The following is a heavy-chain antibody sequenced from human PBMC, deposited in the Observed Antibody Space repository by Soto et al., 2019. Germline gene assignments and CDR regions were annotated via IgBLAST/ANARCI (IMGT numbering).Heavy chain of an antibody. J-gene: IGHJ4*02. D-gene: IGHD6-13*01. Sequence: PGESLKISCKGSGYSFTSYWISWVRQMPGKGLEWMGRIDPSDSYTNYSPSFQGHVTISADKSISTAYLQWSSLKASDTAMYYCARHYSSSWYYFDYWGQGTLVTVSS. CDR2: IDPSDSYT. CDR1: GYSFTSYW. V-gene: IGHV5-10-1*01. CDR3: ARHYSSSWYYFDY.